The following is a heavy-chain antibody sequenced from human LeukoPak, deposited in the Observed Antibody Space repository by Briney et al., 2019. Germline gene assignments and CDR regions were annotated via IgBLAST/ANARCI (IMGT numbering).Heavy chain of an antibody. J-gene: IGHJ4*02. CDR2: ISYDGSNK. V-gene: IGHV3-30-3*01. D-gene: IGHD3-22*01. CDR3: ARDYYYDSSGYSDNFDY. Sequence: PGRSLRLSCAASGFTFSSYAMHWVRQAPGKGLEWVAVISYDGSNKYYADSVKGRFTISRDNSKNTLYLQMNSLRAEDAAVYYCARDYYYDSSGYSDNFDYWGQGTLVTVSS. CDR1: GFTFSSYA.